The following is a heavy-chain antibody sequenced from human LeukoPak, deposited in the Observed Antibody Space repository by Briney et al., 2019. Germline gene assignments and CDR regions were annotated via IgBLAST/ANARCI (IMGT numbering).Heavy chain of an antibody. V-gene: IGHV3-53*01. CDR3: ARRPGN. CDR1: GGARGSNY. D-gene: IGHD1-14*01. CDR2: IYSGGAI. J-gene: IGHJ4*02. Sequence: GGSLRLSCVASGGARGSNYMSWVRQAPGKGLEWVSLIYSGGAIRYADSVKGRFTISRDSSKNTLFLQMNDLTVEDTARYYCARRPGNWGQGILVTVSS.